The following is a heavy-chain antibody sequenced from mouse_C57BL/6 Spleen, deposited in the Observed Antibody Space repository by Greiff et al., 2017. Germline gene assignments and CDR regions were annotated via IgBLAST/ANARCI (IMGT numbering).Heavy chain of an antibody. CDR2: INPSNSGT. J-gene: IGHJ2*01. Sequence: QVQLQQPGTELVKPGASVKLSCKASGYTFTSYWMHWVKQRPGQGLEWIGNINPSNSGTNYNEKFKSKATLTVDKSSSTAYMQLSSMTSEDSAVSYGARAQFITTVVAPYYFDYWGQGTTLTVSS. V-gene: IGHV1-53*01. CDR3: ARAQFITTVVAPYYFDY. D-gene: IGHD1-1*01. CDR1: GYTFTSYW.